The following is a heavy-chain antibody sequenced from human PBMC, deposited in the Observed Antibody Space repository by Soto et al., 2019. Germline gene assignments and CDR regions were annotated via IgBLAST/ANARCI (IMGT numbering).Heavy chain of an antibody. V-gene: IGHV3-30*18. Sequence: GGSLRLSCAASGFTFSSYGMHWVRQAPGKGLEWVAVISYDGSNKYYADSVKGRFTISRDNSKNTLYLQMNSLRAEDTAVYYCAKDTGWPEGGYYYYYYMDVWGKGTTVTVSS. J-gene: IGHJ6*03. CDR3: AKDTGWPEGGYYYYYYMDV. D-gene: IGHD2-15*01. CDR2: ISYDGSNK. CDR1: GFTFSSYG.